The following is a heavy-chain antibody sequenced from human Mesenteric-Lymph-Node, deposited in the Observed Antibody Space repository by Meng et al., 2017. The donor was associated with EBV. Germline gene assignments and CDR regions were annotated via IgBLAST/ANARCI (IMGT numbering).Heavy chain of an antibody. CDR1: GASISSGGYY. D-gene: IGHD1-1*01. J-gene: IGHJ2*01. Sequence: QVPLQEPGPGLVNPSETLSLTCTVSGASISSGGYYWNWIRQSPGKGLELIGYIFYGGYTYYNLSLKSRVTISVDVSKNQFSLKLTSVTAADTAVYYCARMEFTYSWYFDLWGRGTLVTVSS. V-gene: IGHV4-30-4*01. CDR2: IFYGGYT. CDR3: ARMEFTYSWYFDL.